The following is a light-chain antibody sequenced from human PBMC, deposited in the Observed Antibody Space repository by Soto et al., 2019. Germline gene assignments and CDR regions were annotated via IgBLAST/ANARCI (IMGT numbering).Light chain of an antibody. J-gene: IGLJ2*01. CDR3: QSYDSRNVI. V-gene: IGLV6-57*04. CDR1: GGNIASNY. Sequence: NFMLTQPHSVSESPGKTLTNSCTRSGGNIASNYVQWHQQRPGSAPMTVIYEDNQRPSGVPDRFSGSIDRSSNSASLTISGLKPEDEAHYFCQSYDSRNVIFGGGTKLTVL. CDR2: EDN.